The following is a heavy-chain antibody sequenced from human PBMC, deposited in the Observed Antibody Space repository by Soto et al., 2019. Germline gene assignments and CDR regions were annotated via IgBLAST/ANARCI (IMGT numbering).Heavy chain of an antibody. CDR2: IDNSGTT. Sequence: SETLSLACTVSGGSIIRFYWTWIRQPPGTGLEWIGYIDNSGTTDYNPSLKSRVTISVDTSKNQFSLNLSSVTAADTAVYYCAILGAGVVTDYYGMDVWGQGTTVTVSS. CDR1: GGSIIRFY. J-gene: IGHJ6*02. V-gene: IGHV4-59*03. CDR3: AILGAGVVTDYYGMDV. D-gene: IGHD2-21*02.